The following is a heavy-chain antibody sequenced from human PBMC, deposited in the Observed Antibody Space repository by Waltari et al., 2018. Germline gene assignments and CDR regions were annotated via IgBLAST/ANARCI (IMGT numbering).Heavy chain of an antibody. CDR3: ARDRGRGLYLDS. J-gene: IGHJ4*02. Sequence: QVQLQESGPGLVKPSGTLSLTCAVSGDSMTSIDLWNWVRQPPGKGLEWIGQIHRSGRTNYNPSLESRVTVSMDTSNNQFFLKVTSATAADTAVYFCARDRGRGLYLDSWGQGTLVTVSP. D-gene: IGHD2-15*01. CDR2: IHRSGRT. V-gene: IGHV4-4*02. CDR1: GDSMTSIDL.